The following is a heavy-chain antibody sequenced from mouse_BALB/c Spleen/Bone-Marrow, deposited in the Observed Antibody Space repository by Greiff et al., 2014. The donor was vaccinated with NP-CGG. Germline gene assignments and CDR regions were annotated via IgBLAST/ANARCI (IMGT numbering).Heavy chain of an antibody. D-gene: IGHD2-4*01. CDR2: IYPGNSDT. V-gene: IGHV1-5*01. Sequence: VQLQQSGTVLARPGASVKMSCKASGYTFINYWMHWVKQRPGQGLEWIGAIYPGNSDTSYNQKFKAKAKLTAVTSTSTAYMELSSLTNEDSAVYYCTCFYYDYDGLGWFAYWGRGTLVTVSA. CDR3: TCFYYDYDGLGWFAY. CDR1: GYTFINYW. J-gene: IGHJ3*01.